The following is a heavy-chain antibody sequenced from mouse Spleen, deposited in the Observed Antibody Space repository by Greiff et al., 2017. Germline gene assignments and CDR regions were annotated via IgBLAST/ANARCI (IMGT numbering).Heavy chain of an antibody. CDR1: GYTFTDYN. D-gene: IGHD2-14*01. V-gene: IGHV1-18*01. J-gene: IGHJ3*01. CDR3: ARDYRYDAAWFAY. CDR2: INPNNGGT. Sequence: VQLKQSGPELVKPGASVKIPCKASGYTFTDYNMDWVKQSHGKSLEWIGDINPNNGGTIYNQKFKGKATLTVDKSSSTAYMELRSLTSEDTAVYYCARDYRYDAAWFAYWGQGTLVTVSA.